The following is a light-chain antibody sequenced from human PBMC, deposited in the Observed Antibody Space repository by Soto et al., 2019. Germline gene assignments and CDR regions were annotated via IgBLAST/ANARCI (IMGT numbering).Light chain of an antibody. J-gene: IGLJ1*01. V-gene: IGLV2-14*01. CDR3: ISYTGSSTSYV. CDR2: GVS. Sequence: QSALTQPASVSGSPGQSITISCSGTRSDIGSYNYVAWYQQFPGKTPKILIYGVSNRPSGVSSRFSGSKYGNTASLTISGLQAEDEADYYCISYTGSSTSYVFGSGTKVTVL. CDR1: RSDIGSYNY.